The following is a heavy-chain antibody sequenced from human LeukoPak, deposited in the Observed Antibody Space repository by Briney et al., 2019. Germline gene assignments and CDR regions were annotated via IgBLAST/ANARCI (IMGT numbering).Heavy chain of an antibody. J-gene: IGHJ6*02. D-gene: IGHD5-18*01. Sequence: SGGSLRLSCVASGFTFSTYAMHWVRQAPGKGLEWVAVILYDGNNKYYADSVKGRFTISRDNSKSTLYLQMNSLRAEDTAVYYCARGRKYSYGTYYYGLDVWGQGTTVTVCS. CDR2: ILYDGNNK. CDR3: ARGRKYSYGTYYYGLDV. CDR1: GFTFSTYA. V-gene: IGHV3-30-3*01.